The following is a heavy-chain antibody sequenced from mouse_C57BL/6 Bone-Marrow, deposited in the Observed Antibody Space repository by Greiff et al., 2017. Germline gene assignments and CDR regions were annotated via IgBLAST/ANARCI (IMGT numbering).Heavy chain of an antibody. Sequence: QVQLQQSGPGLVQPSQSLSITCTVSGFSLTSYGVHWVRQSPGKGLEWLGVIWSGGSTDYNAAFISRLSISKDNYKSQVFFKMNSLQADDTAIYYCARPVVAPLYAMDYWGQGTSVTVSS. J-gene: IGHJ4*01. D-gene: IGHD1-1*01. CDR1: GFSLTSYG. V-gene: IGHV2-2*01. CDR3: ARPVVAPLYAMDY. CDR2: IWSGGST.